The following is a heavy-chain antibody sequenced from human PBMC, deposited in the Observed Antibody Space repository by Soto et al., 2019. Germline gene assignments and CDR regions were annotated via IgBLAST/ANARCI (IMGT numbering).Heavy chain of an antibody. CDR3: ARSLEGTTVTNWFDP. CDR2: ITPVFGTA. Sequence: QVQLVQSGAEVKKPGSSVKVSCKASADTFNSYSLSWLRQAPGQRLEWMGGITPVFGTADYAQSFEDRLTITADDSTSTVYMELSSLRADDPAVYYWARSLEGTTVTNWFDPWGQGALVTVSS. J-gene: IGHJ5*02. CDR1: ADTFNSYS. V-gene: IGHV1-69*01. D-gene: IGHD4-17*01.